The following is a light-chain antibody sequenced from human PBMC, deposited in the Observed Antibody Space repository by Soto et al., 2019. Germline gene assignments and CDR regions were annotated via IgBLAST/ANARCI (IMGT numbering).Light chain of an antibody. CDR1: HSISNW. V-gene: IGKV1-5*01. CDR3: QHYDTH. J-gene: IGKJ2*01. CDR2: DAS. Sequence: DIQMTQAPSTLSASVGDRVTITCRASHSISNWLNWHQQKPGKAPKLLIYDASRLKSRGPSRFRGSGSGTEFTLTISCLQADDFASYYCQHYDTHVGQGTKVDSK.